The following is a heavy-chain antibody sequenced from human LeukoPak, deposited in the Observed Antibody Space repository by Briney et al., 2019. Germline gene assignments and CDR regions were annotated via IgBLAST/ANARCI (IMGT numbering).Heavy chain of an antibody. CDR3: ARGRYYYDSSGYNNWFDP. Sequence: GASVKVSCKASGYTFTSYAMNWVRQAPGQGLEWMGRINTNTGNPTYAQGFTGRFVFSLDTSVSTAYLQISSLKAEDTAVYYCARGRYYYDSSGYNNWFDPWGQGTLVTVSS. J-gene: IGHJ5*02. D-gene: IGHD3-22*01. CDR2: INTNTGNP. V-gene: IGHV7-4-1*02. CDR1: GYTFTSYA.